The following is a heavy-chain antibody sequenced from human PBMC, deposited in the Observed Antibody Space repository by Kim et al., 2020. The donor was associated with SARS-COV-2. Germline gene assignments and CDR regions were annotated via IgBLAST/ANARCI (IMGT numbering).Heavy chain of an antibody. D-gene: IGHD3-3*01. Sequence: SETLSLTCAVYGGSFSGYYWSWIRQPPGKGLEWIGEINHSGSTNYNPSLKSRVTISVDTSKNQFSLKLSSVTAADTAVYYCARRYDFWSGYHPLSHYYYGMDVWGQGTTVTVSS. CDR1: GGSFSGYY. V-gene: IGHV4-34*01. CDR2: INHSGST. CDR3: ARRYDFWSGYHPLSHYYYGMDV. J-gene: IGHJ6*02.